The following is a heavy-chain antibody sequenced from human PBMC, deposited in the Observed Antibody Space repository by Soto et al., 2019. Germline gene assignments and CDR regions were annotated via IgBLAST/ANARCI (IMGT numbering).Heavy chain of an antibody. CDR1: GGSISSYY. CDR3: ARHLPYCGGDCYSLDY. CDR2: IYYSAST. J-gene: IGHJ4*02. V-gene: IGHV4-59*08. D-gene: IGHD2-21*02. Sequence: SETLSLTCTVSGGSISSYYWSWIRQPPWKGLEWIGYIYYSASTNYSPSLKSRVTISVDTSKNQFSLNLSSVTAADTAVYYCARHLPYCGGDCYSLDYWGQGTLVTVSS.